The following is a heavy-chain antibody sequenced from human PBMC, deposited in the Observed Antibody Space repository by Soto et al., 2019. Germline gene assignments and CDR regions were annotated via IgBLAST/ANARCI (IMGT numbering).Heavy chain of an antibody. D-gene: IGHD2-2*01. CDR1: GYTFTSYA. CDR3: ARDLGSSPPYYFDY. CDR2: INAGNGNT. J-gene: IGHJ4*02. Sequence: ASVKVSCKASGYTFTSYAMHWVRQAPGQRLEWMGWINAGNGNTKYSQKFQGRVTITRDTSASTAYMELSSLRSEDTAVYYCARDLGSSPPYYFDYWGQGTLVTVSS. V-gene: IGHV1-3*01.